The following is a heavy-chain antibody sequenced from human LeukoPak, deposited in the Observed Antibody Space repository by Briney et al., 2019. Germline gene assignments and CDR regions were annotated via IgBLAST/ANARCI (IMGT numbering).Heavy chain of an antibody. V-gene: IGHV3-74*01. CDR2: IRSDGTA. D-gene: IGHD1-26*01. Sequence: PGGSLRLSCAASGLTFSSAWRHWVRQTPGKRLVWISRIRSDGTATYADSVRGRFTISRDNAKNTLYLQMNNLRSDDTGIYYCARDGSYKLDCWGQGALVTVSS. CDR3: ARDGSYKLDC. J-gene: IGHJ4*02. CDR1: GLTFSSAW.